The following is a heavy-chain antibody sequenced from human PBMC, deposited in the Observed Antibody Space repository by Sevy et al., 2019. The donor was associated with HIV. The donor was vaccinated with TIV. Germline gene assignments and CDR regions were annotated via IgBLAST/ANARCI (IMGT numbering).Heavy chain of an antibody. J-gene: IGHJ3*02. CDR3: ARDGRGISAFDI. V-gene: IGHV3-23*01. Sequence: GGSLRLSCVASEFIFSSHAVSWVRQAPGKGREWVSAISGDGENTHYADSVRGRFTISRDNFKNTLYLQMNSLRAEDTALYYCARDGRGISAFDIWGPGTMVTVSS. D-gene: IGHD3-3*02. CDR1: EFIFSSHA. CDR2: ISGDGENT.